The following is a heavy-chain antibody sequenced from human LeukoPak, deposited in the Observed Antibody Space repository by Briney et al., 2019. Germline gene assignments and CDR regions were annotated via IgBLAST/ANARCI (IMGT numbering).Heavy chain of an antibody. D-gene: IGHD1-26*01. J-gene: IGHJ3*02. Sequence: GSLRLSCAASGFTFSSYAMSWVRQAPGKGLEWVSVISGGGSSTYYADSVKGRFTISRDNSKNTLYLQVNSLRADDTAVYYCAKRIDSYGRNAFDIWGQGTMVTVSS. V-gene: IGHV3-23*01. CDR3: AKRIDSYGRNAFDI. CDR2: ISGGGSST. CDR1: GFTFSSYA.